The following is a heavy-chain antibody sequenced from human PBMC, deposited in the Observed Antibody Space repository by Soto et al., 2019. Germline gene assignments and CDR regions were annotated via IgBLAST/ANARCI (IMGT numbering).Heavy chain of an antibody. J-gene: IGHJ4*02. CDR3: AKASCSGGSCYPRWRFFLFDY. CDR2: ISGSGGST. D-gene: IGHD2-15*01. Sequence: GGSLRLSCAASGFTFSSYAMSWVRQAPGKGLEWVSAISGSGGSTYYADSVKGRFTISRDNSKNTLYLQMNSLRAEDTAVYYCAKASCSGGSCYPRWRFFLFDYWGQGTLVTVSS. V-gene: IGHV3-23*01. CDR1: GFTFSSYA.